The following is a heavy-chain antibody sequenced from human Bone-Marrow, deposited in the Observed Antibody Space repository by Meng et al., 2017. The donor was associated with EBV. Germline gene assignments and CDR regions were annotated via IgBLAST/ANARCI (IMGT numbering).Heavy chain of an antibody. J-gene: IGHJ4*02. V-gene: IGHV4-4*03. CDR2: IYHSGRT. CDR1: GGSNSSSKW. CDR3: ARDLRETSGTFPFDY. D-gene: IGHD1-26*01. Sequence: VSPPGSLHLTCVVSGGSNSSSKWWSWVRQPSGKGLEWIGEIYHSGRTNYNPSLKSRVTISVDKSKNQLSLKLSSVTAADTAVYYCARDLRETSGTFPFDYWGQGTLVTVSS.